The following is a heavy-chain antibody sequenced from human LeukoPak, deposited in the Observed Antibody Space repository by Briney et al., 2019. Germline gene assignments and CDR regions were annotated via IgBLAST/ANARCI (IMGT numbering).Heavy chain of an antibody. Sequence: GGSLRLSCAASGFTFSSYAMSWVRQAPGKGPEWVSGISGSGGSTYYADSVKGRFTISRDNSKNTLYLQMSSLRADETAVYYCAKSQGISIAVAGTSWDYWGQGTPVTVSS. D-gene: IGHD6-19*01. J-gene: IGHJ4*02. V-gene: IGHV3-23*01. CDR2: ISGSGGST. CDR1: GFTFSSYA. CDR3: AKSQGISIAVAGTSWDY.